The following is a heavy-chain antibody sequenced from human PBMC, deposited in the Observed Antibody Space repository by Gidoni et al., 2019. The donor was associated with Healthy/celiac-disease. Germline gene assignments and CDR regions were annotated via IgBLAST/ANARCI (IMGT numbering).Heavy chain of an antibody. CDR2: IYTSGST. CDR3: ARERTAMVSY. J-gene: IGHJ4*02. Sequence: QVQLQESGPGLVKPSQTLSLTCPVAGGSISSGSYYWSWIRQPAGKGLEWIGRIYTSGSTNYNPSLKSRVTISVDTSKNQFSLKLSSVTAADTAVYYCARERTAMVSYWGQGTLVTVSS. V-gene: IGHV4-61*02. D-gene: IGHD5-18*01. CDR1: GGSISSGSYY.